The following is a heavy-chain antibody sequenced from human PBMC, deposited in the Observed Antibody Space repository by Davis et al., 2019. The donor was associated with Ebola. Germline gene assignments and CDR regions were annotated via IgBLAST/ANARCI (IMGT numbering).Heavy chain of an antibody. CDR3: ARGGYD. CDR1: RLTFSSYA. V-gene: IGHV3-21*01. Sequence: GESLKISCAASRLTFSSYAMSWVRQAPGKGLEWVSTISGSGTYTYYADSVKGRFTISRDNAKNSLYLQMNSLRDEDTAVYYCARGGYDWGQGTLVTVSS. CDR2: ISGSGTYT. D-gene: IGHD3-3*01. J-gene: IGHJ4*02.